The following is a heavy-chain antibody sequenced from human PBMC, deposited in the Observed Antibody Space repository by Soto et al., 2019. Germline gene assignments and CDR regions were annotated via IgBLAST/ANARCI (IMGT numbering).Heavy chain of an antibody. CDR2: ISYDGSNK. V-gene: IGHV3-30-3*01. J-gene: IGHJ4*02. Sequence: HPGGSLRLSCAASGFTFSSYAMHWVRQAPGKGLEWVAVISYDGSNKYYADSVKGRFTISRDNSKNTLYLQMNSLRAEDTAVYYCASPYLWLPYGPVDYWGQGTLVTVSS. D-gene: IGHD3-10*01. CDR3: ASPYLWLPYGPVDY. CDR1: GFTFSSYA.